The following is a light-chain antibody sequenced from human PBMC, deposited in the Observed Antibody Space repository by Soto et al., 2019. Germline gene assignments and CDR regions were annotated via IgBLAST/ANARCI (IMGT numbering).Light chain of an antibody. J-gene: IGLJ1*01. CDR1: SSDVGGYNY. CDR3: SSYTSSSPSEV. Sequence: QSVLTQPASVSGSPGQSITISCTGTSSDVGGYNYVPWYQQHPGKAPKLMIYDVSNRPSGVSNRFSGSKSGNTASLTISGLQAEDEADYYCSSYTSSSPSEVCGTGTKVTVL. V-gene: IGLV2-14*01. CDR2: DVS.